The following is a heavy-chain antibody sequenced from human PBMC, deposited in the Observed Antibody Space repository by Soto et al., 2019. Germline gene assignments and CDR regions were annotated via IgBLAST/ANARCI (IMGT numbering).Heavy chain of an antibody. CDR1: GYTFTSYD. Sequence: GASVKVSCKASGYTFTSYDINRVRQATGQGLEWMGWMNPNSGNTGYAQKFQGRVTMTGNTSISTAYMELSSLRSEDTAVYYCAPRELQTPWAPFQHWGQGTLVTVSS. J-gene: IGHJ1*01. CDR2: MNPNSGNT. CDR3: APRELQTPWAPFQH. V-gene: IGHV1-8*01. D-gene: IGHD1-26*01.